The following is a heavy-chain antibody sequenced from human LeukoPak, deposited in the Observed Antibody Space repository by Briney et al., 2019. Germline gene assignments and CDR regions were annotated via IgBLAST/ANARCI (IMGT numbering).Heavy chain of an antibody. CDR2: ISSSSSYI. CDR1: GFTFSSYS. CDR3: ARENYYDSSGYPKSDY. D-gene: IGHD3-22*01. J-gene: IGHJ4*02. V-gene: IGHV3-21*04. Sequence: GGSLRLSCAASGFTFSSYSMNWVRQAPGKGLEWVSSISSSSSYIYYADSVKGRFTISRDNARNSLYLQMNSLRAEDTALYYCARENYYDSSGYPKSDYWGQGTLVTVSS.